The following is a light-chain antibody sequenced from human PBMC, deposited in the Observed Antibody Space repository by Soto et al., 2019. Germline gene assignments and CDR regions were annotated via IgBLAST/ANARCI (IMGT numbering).Light chain of an antibody. CDR2: DVN. CDR1: STDIGRYDL. Sequence: QSALTQPASVSEAPGQSITISCTGASTDIGRYDLVAWYQQDPGKAPKLMIDDVNQRPSGVSDRFSGSKSGNTASRTISGLQAEEEADYFCSSHAGRGAIIFGGGTQLTVL. V-gene: IGLV2-23*02. CDR3: SSHAGRGAII. J-gene: IGLJ2*01.